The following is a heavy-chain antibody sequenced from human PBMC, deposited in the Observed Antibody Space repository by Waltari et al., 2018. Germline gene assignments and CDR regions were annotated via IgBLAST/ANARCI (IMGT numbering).Heavy chain of an antibody. CDR2: VDYTGTT. V-gene: IGHV4-39*01. Sequence: QLQLQESGPGLVKPSETLSLTCTVSGGSITSSRHSWGWIRQPPGKGLEWIATVDYTGTTYYNPSLKSRVTVSVDTSKNQFSLKLSSVSAADTAVYYCARHLSGSGTYNSPVTLFDYWGQGTLVTVSS. J-gene: IGHJ4*02. CDR1: GGSITSSRHS. D-gene: IGHD3-10*01. CDR3: ARHLSGSGTYNSPVTLFDY.